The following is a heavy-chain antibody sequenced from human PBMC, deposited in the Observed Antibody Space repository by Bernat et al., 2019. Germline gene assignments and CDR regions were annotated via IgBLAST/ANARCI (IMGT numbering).Heavy chain of an antibody. V-gene: IGHV1-69*01. Sequence: QVQLVQSGSELKKPGASVKVSCKASGYTFTSYAMNWVRQAPGQGLEWMGGIIPIFGTANYAQKFQGRVTITADESTSTAYMELSSLRSEDTAVYYCARGGGYCSGGSCYFDAFDIWGQGTMVTVSS. J-gene: IGHJ3*02. D-gene: IGHD2-15*01. CDR2: IIPIFGTA. CDR3: ARGGGYCSGGSCYFDAFDI. CDR1: GYTFTSYA.